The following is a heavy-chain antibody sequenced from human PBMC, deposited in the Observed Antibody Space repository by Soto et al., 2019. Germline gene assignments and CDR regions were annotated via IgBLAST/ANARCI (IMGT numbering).Heavy chain of an antibody. Sequence: SETLSLTCTVSGGSISSGGYYWSWIRQHPGKGLEWIGYIYYSGSTYYNPSLKSRVTISVDTSKNQFSLKLSSVTAADTAVYYCARSHYDFWSGFDYWGQGTLVTVSS. CDR1: GGSISSGGYY. CDR3: ARSHYDFWSGFDY. CDR2: IYYSGST. V-gene: IGHV4-31*03. J-gene: IGHJ4*02. D-gene: IGHD3-3*01.